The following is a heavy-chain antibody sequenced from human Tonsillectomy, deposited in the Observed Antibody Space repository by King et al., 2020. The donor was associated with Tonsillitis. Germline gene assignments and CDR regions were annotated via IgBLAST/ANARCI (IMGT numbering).Heavy chain of an antibody. V-gene: IGHV3-23*04. Sequence: VQLAESGGGLVQPGGSLRVSCAASGFTFSTSAMSWVRQAPGKGLEWVSGISTGGDTWYADSVKGRFTLSRDNSKNTVYLQMNSLRGEDTAVYYCTKDARLGIDAPFFDYWGQGTLVTVSS. CDR3: TKDARLGIDAPFFDY. D-gene: IGHD6-19*01. J-gene: IGHJ4*02. CDR1: GFTFSTSA. CDR2: ISTGGDT.